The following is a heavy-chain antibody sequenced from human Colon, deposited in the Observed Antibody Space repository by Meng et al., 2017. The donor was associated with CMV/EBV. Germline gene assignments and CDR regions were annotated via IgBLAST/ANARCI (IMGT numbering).Heavy chain of an antibody. V-gene: IGHV1-69*05. Sequence: SVKVSCKASGGTFSSYAISWVRQAPGQGLEWMGGIIPIFGTANYAQKFQGRVTITTDESTSTAYMELSSLRSEDTVVYYCARGYCSSTSCYARAYFQHWGQGTLVTVSS. CDR3: ARGYCSSTSCYARAYFQH. CDR1: GGTFSSYA. J-gene: IGHJ1*01. D-gene: IGHD2-2*01. CDR2: IIPIFGTA.